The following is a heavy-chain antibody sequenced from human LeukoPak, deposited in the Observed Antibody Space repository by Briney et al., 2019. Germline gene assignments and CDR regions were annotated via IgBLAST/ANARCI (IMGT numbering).Heavy chain of an antibody. V-gene: IGHV4-34*01. D-gene: IGHD4-17*01. J-gene: IGHJ4*02. Sequence: SETLSLTCAVYGGSFSGYYWSWIRQPPGKGLEWIGEINHSGSTNYNPSLKSRVTISVDTSKNQFSLKLSSVTAADTAVYYCATQTSTVTTYYFDYWGQGTLVTVSS. CDR2: INHSGST. CDR1: GGSFSGYY. CDR3: ATQTSTVTTYYFDY.